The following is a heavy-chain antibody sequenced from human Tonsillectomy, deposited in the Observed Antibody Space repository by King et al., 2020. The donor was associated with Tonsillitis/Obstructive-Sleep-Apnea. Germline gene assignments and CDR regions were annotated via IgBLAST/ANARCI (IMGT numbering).Heavy chain of an antibody. V-gene: IGHV3-48*03. CDR2: ISSSGSTI. CDR3: ARVKWELLHAFDI. CDR1: GFTFSSYE. Sequence: VQLVESGGGLVQPGGSLRLSCAASGFTFSSYEMNWVRQAPGKGLEWVSYISSSGSTIYYADSVKGRFTISRDNAKNSLYLQMNSLRAEDTAVYYCARVKWELLHAFDIWGQGTRVTVSS. D-gene: IGHD1-26*01. J-gene: IGHJ3*02.